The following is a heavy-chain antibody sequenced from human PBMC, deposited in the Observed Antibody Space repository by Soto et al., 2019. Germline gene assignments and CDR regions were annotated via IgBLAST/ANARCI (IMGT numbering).Heavy chain of an antibody. Sequence: QVQLQESGPGLVKPSQTLSLTCTVSGGSITSGDYYWSWIRQHPGKCLEWFGYVYYSGSTYYNPYLKRRVTLPVDTSNDQFSLKLSCVTAEDTAVYYWAGAERYCSGGSCYSGWFDPWGQGNLVTVSS. CDR1: GGSITSGDYY. D-gene: IGHD2-15*01. J-gene: IGHJ5*02. CDR3: AGAERYCSGGSCYSGWFDP. CDR2: VYYSGST. V-gene: IGHV4-31*03.